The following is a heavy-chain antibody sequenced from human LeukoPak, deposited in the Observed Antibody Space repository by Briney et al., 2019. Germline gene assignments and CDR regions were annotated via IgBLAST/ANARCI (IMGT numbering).Heavy chain of an antibody. Sequence: SQTLSLTCTVSGGSISSGSYYWSWIRQPAGKGLEWIGRIYTSGSTNYNPSLKSRVTISVDTSKNQFSLKLSSVTAADTAVYYCARLMVRGKPLKAPSRYYYMDVWGKGTTVTISS. CDR1: GGSISSGSYY. CDR2: IYTSGST. D-gene: IGHD3-10*01. CDR3: ARLMVRGKPLKAPSRYYYMDV. J-gene: IGHJ6*03. V-gene: IGHV4-61*02.